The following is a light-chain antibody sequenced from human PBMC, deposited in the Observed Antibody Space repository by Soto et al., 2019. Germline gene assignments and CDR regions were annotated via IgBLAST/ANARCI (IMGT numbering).Light chain of an antibody. V-gene: IGLV7-43*01. CDR1: TGAVTSDYY. Sequence: QTVVTQEPSLTVSPGGTVTLTCTCSTGAVTSDYYPNWFQQKPGQAPRALIYSTSNRHSWTLARFSGSLFGGKAALTLSGVQPEDEAEYYCLLYNGGAQPNWVFGGGTKLTVL. CDR3: LLYNGGAQPNWV. J-gene: IGLJ3*02. CDR2: STS.